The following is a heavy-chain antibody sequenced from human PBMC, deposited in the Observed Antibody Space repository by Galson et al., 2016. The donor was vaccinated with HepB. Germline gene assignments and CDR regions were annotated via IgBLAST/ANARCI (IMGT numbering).Heavy chain of an antibody. D-gene: IGHD6-6*01. Sequence: SLRLSCAASGFTFSSYAMSWVRQIPGKGLEWVSVYYAAGKIFYADSVKGRFTISRDNSENTLHLQMNNLRPEDTATYYCARVGYTRSSAGWFDAWGQGALVTVSS. CDR3: ARVGYTRSSAGWFDA. CDR1: GFTFSSYA. V-gene: IGHV3-23*03. CDR2: YYAAGKI. J-gene: IGHJ5*02.